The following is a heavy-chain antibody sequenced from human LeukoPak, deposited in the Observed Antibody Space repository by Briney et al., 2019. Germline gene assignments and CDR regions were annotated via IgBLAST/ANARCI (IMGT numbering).Heavy chain of an antibody. Sequence: GGSLRLSCAASGFTFSSYAMSWVRQAPVKELEWVSAISGSGGSTYYADSVKGRFTISRDNSKNTLYLQMNSLRAEDTAVYYCAKEPRYGGNTDYWGQGTLVTVSS. CDR2: ISGSGGST. CDR3: AKEPRYGGNTDY. CDR1: GFTFSSYA. V-gene: IGHV3-23*01. D-gene: IGHD4-23*01. J-gene: IGHJ4*02.